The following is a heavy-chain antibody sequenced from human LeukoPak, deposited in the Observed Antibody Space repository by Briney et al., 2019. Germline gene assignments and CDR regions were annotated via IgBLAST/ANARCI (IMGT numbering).Heavy chain of an antibody. D-gene: IGHD3-10*01. J-gene: IGHJ3*02. Sequence: SETLSLTCTVSGGSIGSSSYYWGWIRQPPGKGLEWIGSIYYSGSTYYNPSLKSRVTISVDTSKNQFSLKLSSVTAADTAVYYCASYARKLLDAFDIWGQGTMVTVSS. V-gene: IGHV4-39*01. CDR3: ASYARKLLDAFDI. CDR1: GGSIGSSSYY. CDR2: IYYSGST.